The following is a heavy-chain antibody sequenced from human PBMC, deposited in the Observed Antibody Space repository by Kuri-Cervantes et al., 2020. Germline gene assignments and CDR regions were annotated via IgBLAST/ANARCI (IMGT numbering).Heavy chain of an antibody. CDR2: IYSGGST. D-gene: IGHD3-10*01. CDR3: AKALAMYYYGSGRMGY. J-gene: IGHJ4*02. Sequence: GESLKISCAASGFTVSSNYMSWVRQAPGKGLEWVSVIYSGGSTYYADSVKGRFTISRDNSKNTLYLQMNSLRADDTAVYYCAKALAMYYYGSGRMGYWGQGTLVTDSS. CDR1: GFTVSSNY. V-gene: IGHV3-53*05.